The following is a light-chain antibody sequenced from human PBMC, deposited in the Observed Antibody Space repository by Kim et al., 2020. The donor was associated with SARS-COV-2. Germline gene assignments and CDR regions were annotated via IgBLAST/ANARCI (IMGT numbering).Light chain of an antibody. Sequence: SSELTQPPSMSLAPGKTARITCGGNNIGSKSVHWYQLKPGQAPILVIYYDNDRPSGIPERFSGSNSGNTATLTISRVEAGDEAAYYCQVWDSNSDHVIFGGGTQLTVL. CDR2: YDN. J-gene: IGLJ2*01. V-gene: IGLV3-21*04. CDR1: NIGSKS. CDR3: QVWDSNSDHVI.